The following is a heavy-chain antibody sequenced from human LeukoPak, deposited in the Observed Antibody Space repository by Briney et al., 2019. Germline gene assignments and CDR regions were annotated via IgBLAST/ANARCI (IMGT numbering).Heavy chain of an antibody. CDR1: GFTFDSYA. V-gene: IGHV3-30*04. Sequence: GGSLRLSWAAAGFTFDSYAIHWVRQAPGKGLTWVAAISHDGSTKHYAGAVNGRFTISRHNSKNTLYLQMNSLNTEDTALYYCTRERWLQSFDYWGQGTLVTVSA. D-gene: IGHD5-24*01. CDR2: ISHDGSTK. J-gene: IGHJ4*02. CDR3: TRERWLQSFDY.